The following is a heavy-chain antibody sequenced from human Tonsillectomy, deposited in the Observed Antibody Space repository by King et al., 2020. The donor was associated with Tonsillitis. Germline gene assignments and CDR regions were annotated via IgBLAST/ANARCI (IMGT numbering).Heavy chain of an antibody. D-gene: IGHD3-22*01. V-gene: IGHV3-30*18. CDR3: AKDLYYYDSSGYLDY. Sequence: VQLVESGGGVVQPGRSLRLSCAASGFTFSSYDMHWVRQAPGKGLEWVAVISYDGXNKYYADSVKGRFTISRDNSKKKVYLQMNSLRPEDTAVYYCAKDLYYYDSSGYLDYWGQGTLVTVSS. CDR2: ISYDGXNK. CDR1: GFTFSSYD. J-gene: IGHJ4*02.